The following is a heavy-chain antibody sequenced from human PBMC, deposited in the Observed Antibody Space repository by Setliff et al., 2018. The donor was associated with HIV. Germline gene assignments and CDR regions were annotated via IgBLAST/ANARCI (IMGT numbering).Heavy chain of an antibody. V-gene: IGHV4-61*09. J-gene: IGHJ4*02. Sequence: SETLSLTCTVYGGSISSGSYSWSWIRQPAGKGLEWIGHIYTSGSTNYNPSLQSRVTISVDTSKNQFSLMLGSMTAADTAVYYCARERLSRLGFDYWGQGTLVTVS. CDR3: ARERLSRLGFDY. CDR1: GGSISSGSYS. D-gene: IGHD1-1*01. CDR2: IYTSGST.